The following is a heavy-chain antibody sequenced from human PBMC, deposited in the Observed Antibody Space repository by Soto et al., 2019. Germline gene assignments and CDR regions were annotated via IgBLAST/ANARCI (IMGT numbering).Heavy chain of an antibody. Sequence: QVQLVQSGAEVKKPGSSVKVSCKASGGTFSSYAITRLRQAPGQGHEWMGGIIPIFGTANYAQKFQGRVTITADKSTSTAYMVLSSLRSEDAAVYYCARGTPNDYYYGMDVWGQGTTVAVSS. D-gene: IGHD2-15*01. V-gene: IGHV1-69*06. CDR1: GGTFSSYA. CDR3: ARGTPNDYYYGMDV. J-gene: IGHJ6*02. CDR2: IIPIFGTA.